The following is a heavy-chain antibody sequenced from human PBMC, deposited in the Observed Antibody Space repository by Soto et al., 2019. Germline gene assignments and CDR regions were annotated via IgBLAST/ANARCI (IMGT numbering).Heavy chain of an antibody. Sequence: QITLKESGPTLGKPTQTLTLTCTFSGFSLSTSGVGVGWIRQPPGKALEWLALIYWDDDKRYSPSLKSRLTITKDTSKNQVVLTMTNMDPVDTATYDCAHGNAVVAATLLDYWGQGTLVTVSS. D-gene: IGHD2-15*01. CDR3: AHGNAVVAATLLDY. J-gene: IGHJ4*02. CDR1: GFSLSTSGVG. CDR2: IYWDDDK. V-gene: IGHV2-5*02.